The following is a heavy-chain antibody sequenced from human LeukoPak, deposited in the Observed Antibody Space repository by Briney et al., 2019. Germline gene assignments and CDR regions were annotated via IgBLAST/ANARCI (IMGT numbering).Heavy chain of an antibody. CDR1: RFPFNTYW. D-gene: IGHD6-13*01. V-gene: IGHV3-74*01. J-gene: IGHJ4*02. CDR2: ISPDGRST. CDR3: ARGRIAAAGMADY. Sequence: GGSLRLSCAASRFPFNTYWMHWVRQAPGKGLVWVSRISPDGRSTTYADSVKGRFTISRDNAKNTLYLQMNSLRAEDTAMYYCARGRIAAAGMADYWGQGTLVTVSS.